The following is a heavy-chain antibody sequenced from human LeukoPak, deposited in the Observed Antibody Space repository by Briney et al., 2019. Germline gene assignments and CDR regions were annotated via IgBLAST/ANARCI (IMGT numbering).Heavy chain of an antibody. CDR1: GFTFSSYS. CDR3: ARFSVGYCSSTSCYALDY. V-gene: IGHV3-21*01. Sequence: GGSLRLSCAASGFTFSSYSVNRVRQAPGKGLEWVSSISSSSSYIYYADSVKGRFTISRDNAKNSLYLQMNSLRAEDTAVYYCARFSVGYCSSTSCYALDYWGQGTLVTVSS. D-gene: IGHD2-2*01. CDR2: ISSSSSYI. J-gene: IGHJ4*02.